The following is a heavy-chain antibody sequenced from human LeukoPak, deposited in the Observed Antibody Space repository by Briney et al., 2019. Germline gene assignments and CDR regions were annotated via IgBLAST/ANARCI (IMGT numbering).Heavy chain of an antibody. Sequence: GASVKVSCKASGGTFSRYAISWVRQTPGQGLEWMGGIIPIFGTANYAQKFQGRVTITADESTSTAYMELSSLRSEDTAVYYCASPPSHCSGGSCYPATGVTYFDYWGQATLVTVSS. CDR3: ASPPSHCSGGSCYPATGVTYFDY. CDR2: IIPIFGTA. D-gene: IGHD2-15*01. J-gene: IGHJ4*02. V-gene: IGHV1-69*13. CDR1: GGTFSRYA.